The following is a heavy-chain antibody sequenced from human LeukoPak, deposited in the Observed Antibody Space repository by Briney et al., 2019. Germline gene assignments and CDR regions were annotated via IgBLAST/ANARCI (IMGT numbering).Heavy chain of an antibody. Sequence: PGRSLRLSCAASGFTFSSYGMHWVRQAPGKGLEWVAVISYDGSNKYYADSVKGRFTISRDNSKNTLYLQMNSLRAEDTAVYYCAKDFPEYYDFWSAPGDYMDVWGKGTTVTVSS. D-gene: IGHD3-3*01. V-gene: IGHV3-30*18. J-gene: IGHJ6*03. CDR2: ISYDGSNK. CDR1: GFTFSSYG. CDR3: AKDFPEYYDFWSAPGDYMDV.